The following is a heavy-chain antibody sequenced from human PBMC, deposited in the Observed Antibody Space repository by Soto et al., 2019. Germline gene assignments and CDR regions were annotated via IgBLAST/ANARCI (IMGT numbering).Heavy chain of an antibody. V-gene: IGHV2-5*01. CDR2: IYWNDDK. Sequence: SGPTLVNPTQTLTLTCTFSGFSLSTSGVGVGWIRQPPGKALEWLALIYWNDDKRYGPSLKSRLTITKDTSKNQVVLTMTNMDPVDTATYYCAHRRDILTGFDTDYWGQGTLVTVPQ. CDR1: GFSLSTSGVG. D-gene: IGHD3-9*01. CDR3: AHRRDILTGFDTDY. J-gene: IGHJ4*02.